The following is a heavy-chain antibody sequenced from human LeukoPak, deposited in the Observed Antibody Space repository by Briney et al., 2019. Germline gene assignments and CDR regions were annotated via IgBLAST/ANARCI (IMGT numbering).Heavy chain of an antibody. CDR1: GGSIRSYS. CDR3: ARHAFVRGVKSPGMIDH. CDR2: LYYSGST. V-gene: IGHV4-59*08. D-gene: IGHD3-10*02. Sequence: SETLFLTCTVSGGSIRSYSWSWIRQPPGKGLEWIGYLYYSGSTNYNPSLKSRITISVDTSKNHFSLKLRSVTAADTAVYYCARHAFVRGVKSPGMIDHWGQGTLVTVSS. J-gene: IGHJ4*02.